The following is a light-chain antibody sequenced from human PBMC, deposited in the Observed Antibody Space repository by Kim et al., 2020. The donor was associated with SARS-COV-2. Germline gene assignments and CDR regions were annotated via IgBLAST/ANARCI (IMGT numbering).Light chain of an antibody. CDR3: SSYAGIYTYA. V-gene: IGLV2-11*01. CDR1: SSDVGGFNY. J-gene: IGLJ2*01. Sequence: QSALTQPRSVSGSPGQSVTISCTGTSSDVGGFNYVSWYQQHPGKAPKLMIYDVTKRPSGVPDRFSGSKSGNTASLTISGLQAEDEADYYCSSYAGIYTYAFGGGTQLTVL. CDR2: DVT.